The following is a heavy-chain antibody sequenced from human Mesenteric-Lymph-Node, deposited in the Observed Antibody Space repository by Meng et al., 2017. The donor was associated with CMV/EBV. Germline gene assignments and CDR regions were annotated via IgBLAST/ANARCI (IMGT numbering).Heavy chain of an antibody. D-gene: IGHD4-17*01. CDR1: GFTFGDYY. J-gene: IGHJ4*02. CDR2: ISSSGTSI. CDR3: ARGDRLSGGDRTLIDF. V-gene: IGHV3-11*04. Sequence: GESLKISCAASGFTFGDYYMTWIRQAPGKGLEWISYISSSGTSIYYADSVKGRFTVSRDNAKNSLYLQMYSLRAEDTAVYYCARGDRLSGGDRTLIDFWGQGTQVTVSS.